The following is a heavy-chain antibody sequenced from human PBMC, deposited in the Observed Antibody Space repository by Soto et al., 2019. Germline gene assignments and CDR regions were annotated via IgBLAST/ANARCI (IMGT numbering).Heavy chain of an antibody. D-gene: IGHD3-22*01. J-gene: IGHJ6*02. CDR3: ARDLRLYDSSGYYNHYYYGMDV. V-gene: IGHV3-48*03. CDR2: ISSRGYTI. Sequence: EVQLVESGGGLAQPGGSLRLSCAASEFTFSSYEMNWVRQAPGKGLEWVSYISSRGYTIYYADSVKGRFTISRDNAKNSLYLQMNSLRAEDTAVYYCARDLRLYDSSGYYNHYYYGMDVWGQGTTVTVSS. CDR1: EFTFSSYE.